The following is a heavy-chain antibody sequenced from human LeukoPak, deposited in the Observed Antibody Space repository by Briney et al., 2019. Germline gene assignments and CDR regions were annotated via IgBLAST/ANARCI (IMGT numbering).Heavy chain of an antibody. CDR3: ASGEYCTNGVCYSYYFDY. CDR1: GGSISSSSYY. V-gene: IGHV4-39*07. J-gene: IGHJ4*02. D-gene: IGHD2-8*01. Sequence: PSETLSLTCTVSGGSISSSSYYWGWIRQPPGKGLEWIGSIYYSGSTYYNPSLKSRVTISVDTSKNQFSLKLSSVTAADTAVYYCASGEYCTNGVCYSYYFDYWGQGTLVTVSS. CDR2: IYYSGST.